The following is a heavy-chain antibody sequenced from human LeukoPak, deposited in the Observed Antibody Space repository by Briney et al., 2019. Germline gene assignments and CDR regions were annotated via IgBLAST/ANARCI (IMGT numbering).Heavy chain of an antibody. CDR2: IIPIFGTA. V-gene: IGHV1-69*13. Sequence: SVKVSCKASGGTFSSYAISWVRQAPGQGLEWMGGIIPIFGTANYAQKFQGRVTITADESTSTAYMELSSLRSEDTAVYYCARTQLELDWDDAFDIWGQGTMVTVSS. CDR1: GGTFSSYA. CDR3: ARTQLELDWDDAFDI. J-gene: IGHJ3*02. D-gene: IGHD1-1*01.